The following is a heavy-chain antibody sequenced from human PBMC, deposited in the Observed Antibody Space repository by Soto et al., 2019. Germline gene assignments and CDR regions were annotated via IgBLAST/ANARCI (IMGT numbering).Heavy chain of an antibody. CDR1: GFTFSSYS. CDR2: ISSAGSQK. CDR3: ATLSYAGNEFVGY. V-gene: IGHV3-30-3*01. D-gene: IGHD1-1*01. Sequence: QVHLVESGGGVVQPGTFLRLSCAASGFTFSSYSMHWVRQAPGKGLDWVAVISSAGSQKYYADSVTGRFTISRDHSKNTLYLQMNSLRPEDTAMYYCATLSYAGNEFVGYWGQGTLVTVTS. J-gene: IGHJ4*02.